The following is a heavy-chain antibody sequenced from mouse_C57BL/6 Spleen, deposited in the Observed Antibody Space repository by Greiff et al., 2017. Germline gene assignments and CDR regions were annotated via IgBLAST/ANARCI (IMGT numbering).Heavy chain of an antibody. Sequence: QVQLQQSGAELVRPGTSVKVSCKASGYAFTNYLIEWVKQRPGQGLEWIGVINPGSGGTNYNEKFKGKATLTADKSSSTAYMQLSSLTSEDSAVYFCARGGNVYAMDYWGQGTSVTVSS. CDR1: GYAFTNYL. CDR2: INPGSGGT. V-gene: IGHV1-54*01. D-gene: IGHD2-1*01. J-gene: IGHJ4*01. CDR3: ARGGNVYAMDY.